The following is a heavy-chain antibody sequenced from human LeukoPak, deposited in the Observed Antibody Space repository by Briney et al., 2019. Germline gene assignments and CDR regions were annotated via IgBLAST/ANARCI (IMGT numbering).Heavy chain of an antibody. CDR1: GYTFTSYY. J-gene: IGHJ4*02. CDR2: INPSGGST. V-gene: IGHV1-46*01. Sequence: ASVKLSCKASGYTFTSYYMHWVRQAHGHGLEWMGIINPSGGSTSYAQTFPGTVTLTTDLSTRTVYMELSRLRSEDTAVYYCASVFSGSYTRSFDYWGQGTLVTGSS. CDR3: ASVFSGSYTRSFDY. D-gene: IGHD1-26*01.